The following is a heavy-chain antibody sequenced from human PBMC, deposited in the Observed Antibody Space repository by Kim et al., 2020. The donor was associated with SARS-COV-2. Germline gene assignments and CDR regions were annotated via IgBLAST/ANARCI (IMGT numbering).Heavy chain of an antibody. Sequence: TNSAASVTGRFTISRDNAKNSLYLQMNSLRTEDTAVYYCATYSSSSSSQYWGQGTLVTVSS. J-gene: IGHJ1*01. CDR2: T. D-gene: IGHD6-6*01. CDR3: ATYSSSSSSQY. V-gene: IGHV3-11*03.